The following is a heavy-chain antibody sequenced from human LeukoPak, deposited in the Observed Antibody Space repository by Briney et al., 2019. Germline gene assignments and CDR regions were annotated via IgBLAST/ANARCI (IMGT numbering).Heavy chain of an antibody. D-gene: IGHD3-10*01. CDR3: ATWPGAWYGEDY. V-gene: IGHV3-48*01. CDR1: GFTFSSFA. CDR2: ISSSSSTI. Sequence: GGSLGLSCAASGFTFSSFAMSWVRQAPGKGLEWVSYISSSSSTIYYADSVKGRSTISRDNSQNTMYLQMNGLRAEDTAVYYCATWPGAWYGEDYWGQGTLVTVSS. J-gene: IGHJ4*02.